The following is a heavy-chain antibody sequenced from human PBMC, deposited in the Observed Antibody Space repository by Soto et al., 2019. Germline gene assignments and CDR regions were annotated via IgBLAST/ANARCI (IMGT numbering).Heavy chain of an antibody. V-gene: IGHV4-59*01. CDR1: GGSISSYY. CDR3: ARAKVYDAFDI. Sequence: SETLSLTCTVSGGSISSYYWSWIRQPPGKGLEWIGYIYYSGSTNYNPSLKSRVTISVDTSKNQFSLKLSSVTAADTAVYYCARAKVYDAFDIWGQGTMVTVSS. CDR2: IYYSGST. D-gene: IGHD2-8*01. J-gene: IGHJ3*02.